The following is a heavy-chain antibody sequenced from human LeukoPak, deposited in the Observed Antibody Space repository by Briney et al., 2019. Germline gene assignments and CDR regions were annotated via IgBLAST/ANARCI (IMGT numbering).Heavy chain of an antibody. D-gene: IGHD2-8*02. CDR1: GVTFSSYA. CDR2: ISYDGSNK. CDR3: ARDSGGVSKSSAY. J-gene: IGHJ4*02. V-gene: IGHV3-30*04. Sequence: PGGSLRLSCAASGVTFSSYAMHWVRQAPGKGLEWVAVISYDGSNKYYADSVKGRFTISRDNAKNSLYLQMNSLRAEDTAVYYCARDSGGVSKSSAYWGQGTLVTVSS.